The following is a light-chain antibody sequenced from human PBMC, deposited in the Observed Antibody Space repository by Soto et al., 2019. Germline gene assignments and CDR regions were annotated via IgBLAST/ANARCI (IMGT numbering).Light chain of an antibody. CDR3: QQYNTYST. Sequence: IQMTPYPSTLSASEGDRVTIPCRASQSISSWLAWYQQKPGKAPKLLIYDASSLESGVPSRFSGSGSGTEFTLTSSGLKPDDFATYYCQQYNTYSTFGQGTKVDIK. J-gene: IGKJ1*01. CDR2: DAS. CDR1: QSISSW. V-gene: IGKV1-5*01.